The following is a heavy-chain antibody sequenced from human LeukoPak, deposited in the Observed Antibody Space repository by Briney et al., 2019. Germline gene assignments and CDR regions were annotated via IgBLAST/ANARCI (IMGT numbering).Heavy chain of an antibody. CDR2: ISAYNGNT. V-gene: IGHV1-18*04. CDR1: GYSFTGFY. D-gene: IGHD3-10*01. J-gene: IGHJ4*02. CDR3: ARDSGYYGSGSYYY. Sequence: GASVKVSCKASGYSFTGFYVFWVRQAPGQGLEWMGWISAYNGNTNYAQKLQGRVTMTTDTSTSTAYMELRSLRSEDTAVYYCARDSGYYGSGSYYYWGQGTLVTVSS.